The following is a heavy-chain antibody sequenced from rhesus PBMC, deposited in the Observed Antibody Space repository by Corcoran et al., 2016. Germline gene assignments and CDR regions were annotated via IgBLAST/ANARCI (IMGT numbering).Heavy chain of an antibody. CDR2: ISGNSVNS. CDR1: GDSFSSLW. J-gene: IGHJ5-2*02. Sequence: QVQLQESGPGLVKSSETLFLTCAVSGDSFSSLWWSWIRTLPGKGLEWIGEISGNSVNSNHNPSLKSRFTISSDASKIQLSLKLTSVTAADTAVYYCVRNDDSTPPKVRSLDVWGRGLLVTVAS. CDR3: VRNDDSTPPKVRSLDV. V-gene: IGHV4-80*01. D-gene: IGHD1-32*01.